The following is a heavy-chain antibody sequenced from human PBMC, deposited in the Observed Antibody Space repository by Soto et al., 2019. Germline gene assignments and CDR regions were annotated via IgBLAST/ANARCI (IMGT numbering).Heavy chain of an antibody. CDR2: IDTSSTKI. Sequence: GGSLRLSCAASGYTFSDYYMSWIRQAPGKGQERISYIDTSSTKIYYADTVKGRFTISRDNAKNSLYLEMNSFRDEDIAFFYCVCHYDMWSGYLSPVDYWGQGTLVTVSS. D-gene: IGHD3-3*01. CDR3: VCHYDMWSGYLSPVDY. V-gene: IGHV3-11*01. J-gene: IGHJ4*02. CDR1: GYTFSDYY.